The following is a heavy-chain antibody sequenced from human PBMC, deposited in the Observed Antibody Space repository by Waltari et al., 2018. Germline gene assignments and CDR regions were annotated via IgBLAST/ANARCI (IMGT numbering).Heavy chain of an antibody. CDR1: GFTFGDYA. CDR2: IRSKVYGGTT. J-gene: IGHJ6*03. CDR3: TRDALRFLEWYYYYYMDV. V-gene: IGHV3-49*04. Sequence: EVQLVESGGGLVQPGRSLRLSCTASGFTFGDYAMSWVRQAPGKGLEWVGFIRSKVYGGTTEYAASVKGRFTISRDDSKSIAYLQMNSLKTEDTAVYYCTRDALRFLEWYYYYYMDVWGKGTTVIVSS. D-gene: IGHD3-3*01.